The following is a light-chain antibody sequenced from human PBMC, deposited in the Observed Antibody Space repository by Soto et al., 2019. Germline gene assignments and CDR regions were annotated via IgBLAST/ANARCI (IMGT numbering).Light chain of an antibody. CDR1: NSDVGGYNY. Sequence: QSALTQPASVSGSPGQSITISCTGTNSDVGGYNYVSWYQQHPGKAPKLMIYDVSNRPSGVSNRFSGSKSGNTASLTISGLQAEDEADYYCSSYAGSSTLGVFGGGTKVTVL. V-gene: IGLV2-14*01. CDR2: DVS. J-gene: IGLJ2*01. CDR3: SSYAGSSTLGV.